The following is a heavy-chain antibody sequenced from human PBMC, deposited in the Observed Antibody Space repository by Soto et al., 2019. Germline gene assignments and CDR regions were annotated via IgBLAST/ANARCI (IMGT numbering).Heavy chain of an antibody. J-gene: IGHJ2*01. D-gene: IGHD3-16*02. CDR3: ARVLRDVLSDRYYWYFDL. Sequence: QVQLQESDPGLVKPSQTLSLTCTVSGASISSGGYYWGWIRQHPGKGLEWIGFIYYIGTSYYNPSLESRITISVDTSKTHFSLSLTSVTAADSAVYYCARVLRDVLSDRYYWYFDLWGRGTLVTVSS. V-gene: IGHV4-31*03. CDR2: IYYIGTS. CDR1: GASISSGGYY.